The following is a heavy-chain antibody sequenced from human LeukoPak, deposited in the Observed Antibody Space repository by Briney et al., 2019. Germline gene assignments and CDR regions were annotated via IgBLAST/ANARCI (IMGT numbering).Heavy chain of an antibody. CDR1: GDSIRSSGFC. V-gene: IGHV4-39*01. Sequence: SETLSLTCTLSGDSIRSSGFCWGWIRQPPGKGLECVGVICDAGNTYYNPSLKSRVTISVDTSKNQFSLRVTSVTAADTALYYCARHKSGIDWFDPWGQGTLVTVSS. CDR3: ARHKSGIDWFDP. D-gene: IGHD1-14*01. J-gene: IGHJ5*02. CDR2: ICDAGNT.